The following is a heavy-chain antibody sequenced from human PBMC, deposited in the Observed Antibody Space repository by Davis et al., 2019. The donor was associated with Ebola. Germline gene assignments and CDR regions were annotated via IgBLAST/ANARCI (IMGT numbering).Heavy chain of an antibody. CDR3: ATGGPWTEH. J-gene: IGHJ4*02. Sequence: SVKVSCKASGGTFSSYTISWVRQAPGQGLEWMGRIIPILGIANYAQKFQGRVIMTEDTSTDTAYMELSSLRSEDTAVYYCATGGPWTEHWGQGTLVTVSS. V-gene: IGHV1-69*02. CDR2: IIPILGIA. D-gene: IGHD3/OR15-3a*01. CDR1: GGTFSSYT.